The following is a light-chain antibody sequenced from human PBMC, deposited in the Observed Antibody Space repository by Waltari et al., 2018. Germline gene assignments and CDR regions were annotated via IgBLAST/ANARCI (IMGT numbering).Light chain of an antibody. CDR3: SSYAGSSTLYV. J-gene: IGLJ1*01. CDR2: EGS. Sequence: QSVLTQPASVSGSPGQSITISCTGTSSDVGSYNLVSWYQQHPGKAPKLMIYEGSKRPSGVSNRFSGAKSGNTASLTIAGLQAEDEADYCCSSYAGSSTLYVFGTGTKVTVL. V-gene: IGLV2-23*01. CDR1: SSDVGSYNL.